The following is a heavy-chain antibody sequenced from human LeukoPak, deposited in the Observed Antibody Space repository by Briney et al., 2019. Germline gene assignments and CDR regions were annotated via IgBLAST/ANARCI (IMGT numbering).Heavy chain of an antibody. Sequence: GGSLRLSCAASGFTFSSYSMNWVRQAPGKGLEWLSSISRSQTYIYYAESIKGRFTISKDNAKNSLYLQMNSLRAEDTAVYYCARAQVGYNWFDPWGQGTLVTVSS. CDR1: GFTFSSYS. CDR2: ISRSQTYI. J-gene: IGHJ5*01. V-gene: IGHV3-21*01. D-gene: IGHD1-26*01. CDR3: ARAQVGYNWFDP.